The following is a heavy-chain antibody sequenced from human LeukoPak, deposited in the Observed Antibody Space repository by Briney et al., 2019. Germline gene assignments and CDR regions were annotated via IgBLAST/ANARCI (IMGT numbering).Heavy chain of an antibody. J-gene: IGHJ4*02. CDR3: AKQSAARGPPQFDY. Sequence: PGGSLRLSCAASGFTFSSYGMHWVRQAPGKGLEWVAVISYDGSNKYYADSVKGRFTISRDNSKNTLYLQMNSLRAEDTAVYYCAKQSAARGPPQFDYWGQGTLVTVSS. V-gene: IGHV3-30*18. D-gene: IGHD5-18*01. CDR2: ISYDGSNK. CDR1: GFTFSSYG.